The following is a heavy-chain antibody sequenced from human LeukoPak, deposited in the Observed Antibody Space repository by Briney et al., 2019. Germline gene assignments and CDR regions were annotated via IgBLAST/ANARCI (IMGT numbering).Heavy chain of an antibody. J-gene: IGHJ3*02. Sequence: SETLSLTCTVSGGSISSSTHYWGWIRQPPGKGRVWIGSIYYSGRTYYNPSLKSRVTISVDTSKNQFSLRLSSVTAADTAVYYCARPDQRGYSYGYSAFDIWGQGTMVTVSS. CDR2: IYYSGRT. D-gene: IGHD5-18*01. V-gene: IGHV4-39*01. CDR1: GGSISSSTHY. CDR3: ARPDQRGYSYGYSAFDI.